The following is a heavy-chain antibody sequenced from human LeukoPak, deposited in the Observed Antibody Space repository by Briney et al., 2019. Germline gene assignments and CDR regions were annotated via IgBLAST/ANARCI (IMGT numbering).Heavy chain of an antibody. V-gene: IGHV4-34*01. CDR1: GGSFSGYY. J-gene: IGHJ5*02. CDR2: INHSGST. Sequence: SETLSLTCAVYGGSFSGYYWSWIRQPPGKGLEWIGEINHSGSTNYNPSLKSRVTISVDTSKNQFSLKLSSVTAADTAVYYCARGVRITIFGVVIENWFDPWGQGTLVTVSS. CDR3: ARGVRITIFGVVIENWFDP. D-gene: IGHD3-3*01.